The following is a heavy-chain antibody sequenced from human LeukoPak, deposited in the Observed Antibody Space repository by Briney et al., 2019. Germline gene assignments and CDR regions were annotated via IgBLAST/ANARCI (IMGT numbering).Heavy chain of an antibody. D-gene: IGHD6-6*01. CDR1: GFIFSSHA. V-gene: IGHV3-30-3*01. CDR3: ARDRDSSSSSAWYGMDV. Sequence: GGSLRLSCAASGFIFSSHAMHWVRQAPGKGLECVAVISYDGNNKYYADSVKGRFTISRDNSKNTLYLQMNSLRVEDTAVYYCARDRDSSSSSAWYGMDVWGQGTTVTVSS. J-gene: IGHJ6*02. CDR2: ISYDGNNK.